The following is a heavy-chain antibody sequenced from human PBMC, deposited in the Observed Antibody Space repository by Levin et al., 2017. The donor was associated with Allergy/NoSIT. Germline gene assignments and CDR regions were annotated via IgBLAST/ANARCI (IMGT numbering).Heavy chain of an antibody. D-gene: IGHD1-1*01. V-gene: IGHV3-23*01. J-gene: IGHJ4*02. CDR1: RFTLNSDV. CDR2: LSGSDGGT. Sequence: GGSLRLSCAGSRFTLNSDVMRWVRQAPGRGLEWVSGLSGSDGGTYYAESVKGRFTMSRDNSRTTLYLQMNGLRAEDTAVYYCSARSTTAIDEYWGQGTLVTVSS. CDR3: SARSTTAIDEY.